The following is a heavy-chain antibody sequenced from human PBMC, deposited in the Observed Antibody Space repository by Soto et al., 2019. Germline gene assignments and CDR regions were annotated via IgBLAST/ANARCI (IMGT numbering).Heavy chain of an antibody. J-gene: IGHJ4*02. Sequence: LRLSCAAFGFTFSSYAMSWVRQAPGKGLEWVSSISGSGGTSYYADSVKGRFTLSRDNSKNTLYLQMNSLRAEDTAVYYCAKGGYYYDTSGPTFEYWGQGTLVTVSS. CDR1: GFTFSSYA. V-gene: IGHV3-23*01. CDR3: AKGGYYYDTSGPTFEY. D-gene: IGHD3-22*01. CDR2: ISGSGGTS.